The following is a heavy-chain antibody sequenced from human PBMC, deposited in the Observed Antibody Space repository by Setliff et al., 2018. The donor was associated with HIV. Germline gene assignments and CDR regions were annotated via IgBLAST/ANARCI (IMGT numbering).Heavy chain of an antibody. CDR1: GDSINSGSYY. D-gene: IGHD2-2*01. J-gene: IGHJ5*02. CDR3: ARDGCDSNRCYVYNWFDP. Sequence: SETLSLTCIVSGDSINSGSYYWGWIRQPPGKGLEWIGEINHSGSTNYNPSLKSRVTISVDTSKNQFSLKLSSVTAADTAVYYCARDGCDSNRCYVYNWFDPWGQGTLVTVSS. CDR2: INHSGST. V-gene: IGHV4-39*07.